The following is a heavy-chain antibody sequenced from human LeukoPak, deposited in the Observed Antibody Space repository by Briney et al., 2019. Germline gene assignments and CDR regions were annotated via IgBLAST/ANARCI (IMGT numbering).Heavy chain of an antibody. V-gene: IGHV1-18*01. CDR3: ARDWGIAAAGPWGGFDP. CDR1: GYTFTSYG. CDR2: ISAYNGNT. D-gene: IGHD6-13*01. Sequence: GASVKVSCKASGYTFTSYGISWVRQAPGQGLEWMGWISAYNGNTNYAQKLQGRVTMTTDTSTSTAYMELRSLRSDDTAVYYCARDWGIAAAGPWGGFDPWGQGTLVTVSS. J-gene: IGHJ5*02.